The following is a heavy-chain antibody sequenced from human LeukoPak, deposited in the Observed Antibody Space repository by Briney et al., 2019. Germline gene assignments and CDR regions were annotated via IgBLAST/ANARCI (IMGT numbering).Heavy chain of an antibody. CDR1: GFTFRTYW. D-gene: IGHD6-13*01. J-gene: IGHJ4*02. Sequence: HPRGSPSLSCEVSGFTFRTYWMHWVSQAPGKGLVWVSYINSDGTGTMYADSVKGLFTVSRDNAKNTLYLQMNSLRAEDTAVYYCARDDLSWYSGIDYWGQGDWFTVCS. CDR3: ARDDLSWYSGIDY. V-gene: IGHV3-74*03. CDR2: INSDGTGT.